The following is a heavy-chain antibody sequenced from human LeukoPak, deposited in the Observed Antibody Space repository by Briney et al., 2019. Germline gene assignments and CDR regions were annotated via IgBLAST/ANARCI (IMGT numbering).Heavy chain of an antibody. D-gene: IGHD3-3*01. V-gene: IGHV3-74*01. J-gene: IGHJ6*02. CDR3: ASRRFLDGYYYGMDV. CDR1: GFTFSSYW. Sequence: PGGSLRLSCAASGFTFSSYWMHWVRQAPGKGLVWVSRINSDGSSTNYADSVKGRFTISRDNAKNTLYLQMNSLRAEDTAVYYCASRRFLDGYYYGMDVWGQGTTVTVSS. CDR2: INSDGSST.